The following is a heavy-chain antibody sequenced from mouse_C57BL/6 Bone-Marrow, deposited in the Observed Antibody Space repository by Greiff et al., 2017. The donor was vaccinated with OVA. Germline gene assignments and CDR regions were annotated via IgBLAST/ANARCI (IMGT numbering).Heavy chain of an antibody. V-gene: IGHV5-12*01. J-gene: IGHJ4*01. Sequence: DVKLVESGGGLVQPGGSLKLSCAASGFTFSDYYMYWVRQTPEKRLEWVAYISNGGGSTYYPAPVKGRFTIYRDNAKNTLYLQMSRVKSEDTDMYYCARQLRYAMDYWGQGTTVTVSS. CDR3: ARQLRYAMDY. CDR1: GFTFSDYY. D-gene: IGHD1-1*01. CDR2: ISNGGGST.